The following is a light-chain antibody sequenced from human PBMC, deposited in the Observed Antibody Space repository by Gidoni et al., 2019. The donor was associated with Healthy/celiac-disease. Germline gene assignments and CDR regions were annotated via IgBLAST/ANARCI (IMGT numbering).Light chain of an antibody. Sequence: DIQMTQSPSTLSASVGDRVTITCRASQSISSWLAWYQQKPGKAPKLLIYDASSLESGVPSRFSGSGSGTEFTHTISSLQPDDFATYYCQQYNSYHTFGQGTKLEIK. CDR2: DAS. J-gene: IGKJ2*01. V-gene: IGKV1-5*01. CDR3: QQYNSYHT. CDR1: QSISSW.